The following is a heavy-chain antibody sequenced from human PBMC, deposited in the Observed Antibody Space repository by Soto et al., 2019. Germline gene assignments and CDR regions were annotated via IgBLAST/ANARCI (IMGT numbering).Heavy chain of an antibody. D-gene: IGHD3-10*01. CDR3: ARYYYGSGSYFTYYYYGMDV. J-gene: IGHJ6*02. Sequence: GASVKVSCKASGYTFTSYDINWVRQATGQGLEWMGWMNPNSGNTGYAQKFQGRVTMTRNTSISTAYMELSSLRSEDTAVYYCARYYYGSGSYFTYYYYGMDVWGQGTTVTVSS. V-gene: IGHV1-8*01. CDR1: GYTFTSYD. CDR2: MNPNSGNT.